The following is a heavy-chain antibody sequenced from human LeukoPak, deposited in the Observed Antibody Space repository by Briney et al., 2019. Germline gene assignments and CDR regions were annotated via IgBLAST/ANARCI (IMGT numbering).Heavy chain of an antibody. CDR1: GGSFSGYY. CDR3: ARQIVVGDAFDI. Sequence: PSETLSLTCAVYGGSFSGYYWSWIRQPPGKGLEWIGEINHSGSTNYNPSLKSRVTISVDTSKNQFSLKLSSVTAADTAVYYCARQIVVGDAFDIWGQGTMVTVSS. J-gene: IGHJ3*02. CDR2: INHSGST. D-gene: IGHD1-26*01. V-gene: IGHV4-34*01.